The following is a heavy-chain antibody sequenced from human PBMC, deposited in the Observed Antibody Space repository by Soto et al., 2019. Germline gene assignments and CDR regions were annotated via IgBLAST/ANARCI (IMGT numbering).Heavy chain of an antibody. J-gene: IGHJ4*02. CDR3: VRVGGYYGDYPNFDY. D-gene: IGHD4-17*01. CDR2: IYYSGST. CDR1: GSSISPYY. V-gene: IGHV4-59*01. Sequence: PSETLSLTCTVSGSSISPYYWSWIWQPPGKGLEWIGYIYYSGSTKYNPSLKSRVTISLGTTKNQFSLRLRSVTAADTAVYYCVRVGGYYGDYPNFDYWGQGALVTVSS.